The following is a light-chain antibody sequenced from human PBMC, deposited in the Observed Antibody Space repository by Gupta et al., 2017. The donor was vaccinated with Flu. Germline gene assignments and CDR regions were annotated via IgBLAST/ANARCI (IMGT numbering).Light chain of an antibody. J-gene: IGKJ4*01. V-gene: IGKV1-39*01. CDR3: QHRNSTLFT. Sequence: PYLLSSSVGDRVTITCRASQRISSYLYWYQQKPGKAPKLLIYAASRLKSGVPSRFSGSGSGTDFTLTISRLQPEDFATYYCQHRNSTLFTFGRGTKVDIK. CDR2: AAS. CDR1: QRISSY.